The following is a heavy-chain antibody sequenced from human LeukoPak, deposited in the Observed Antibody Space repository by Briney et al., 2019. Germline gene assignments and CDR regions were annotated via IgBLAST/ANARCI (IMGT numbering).Heavy chain of an antibody. D-gene: IGHD6-19*01. CDR1: GGSISSSSYY. J-gene: IGHJ4*02. V-gene: IGHV4-39*01. CDR2: IYYSGST. Sequence: SETLSLTCTVSGGSISSSSYYWGWIRQPPGKGLEWIGSIYYSGSTYYNPSLKSRVTISVDTSKNQFSLKLSPVTAADTAVYYCASLAVAGLSEGYWGQGTLVIVSS. CDR3: ASLAVAGLSEGY.